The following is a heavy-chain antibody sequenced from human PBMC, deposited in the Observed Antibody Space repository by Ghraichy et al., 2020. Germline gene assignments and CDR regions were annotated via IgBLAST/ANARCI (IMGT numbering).Heavy chain of an antibody. J-gene: IGHJ4*02. Sequence: GESLNISCAASGFTFNKNWISWVRQAPGKGLVWVANINDDGSEKNYADSVKGRFTVSRDNARNLLYLQINSLRAEDTAVYYCARDVFGGYFDYWGQGTLVTVSS. D-gene: IGHD3-16*01. V-gene: IGHV3-7*01. CDR3: ARDVFGGYFDY. CDR1: GFTFNKNW. CDR2: INDDGSEK.